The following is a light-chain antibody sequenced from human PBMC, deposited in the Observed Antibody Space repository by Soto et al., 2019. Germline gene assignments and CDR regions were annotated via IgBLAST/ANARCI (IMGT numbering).Light chain of an antibody. CDR2: LGS. V-gene: IGKV2-28*01. J-gene: IGKJ1*01. Sequence: DIVMTQSPLSLPVTPGEPASISCRSSQSLLHSNGYNYLDWYLQKTGQSPQLLIYLGSNRASGVHDRFSGSGSGTDFTLKISRVEAEDVGVYYCMQALQTPWPCGQGTKVEIK. CDR3: MQALQTPWP. CDR1: QSLLHSNGYNY.